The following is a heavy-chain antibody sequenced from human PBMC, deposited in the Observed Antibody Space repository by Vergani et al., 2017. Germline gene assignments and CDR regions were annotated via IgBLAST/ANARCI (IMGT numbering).Heavy chain of an antibody. D-gene: IGHD2-2*03. V-gene: IGHV3-11*01. CDR2: ISSSGSTI. J-gene: IGHJ3*02. Sequence: QVQLVESGGGLVKPGGSLRLSCAASGFTFSDYYMSWIRQAPGKRLEWVSYISSSGSTIYYADSVKGRFTLSRDNAKNSLYLQMNSLRAEDTAVYYCARDTGYCSSTSCYSLDAFDIWGQGTMVTVSS. CDR3: ARDTGYCSSTSCYSLDAFDI. CDR1: GFTFSDYY.